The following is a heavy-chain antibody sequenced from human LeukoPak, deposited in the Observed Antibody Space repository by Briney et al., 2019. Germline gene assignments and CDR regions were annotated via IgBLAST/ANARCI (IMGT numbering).Heavy chain of an antibody. Sequence: GASVKVSCKASGGTFSSYAISWVRQAPGQGLEWMGGIIPIFGTANYAQKFQGRVTITADESTSTAYMELSSLRSEDTAVYYCARDPLRPYYYDSSDRLTDAFDIWGQGTMVTVSS. D-gene: IGHD3-22*01. V-gene: IGHV1-69*13. CDR3: ARDPLRPYYYDSSDRLTDAFDI. CDR2: IIPIFGTA. J-gene: IGHJ3*02. CDR1: GGTFSSYA.